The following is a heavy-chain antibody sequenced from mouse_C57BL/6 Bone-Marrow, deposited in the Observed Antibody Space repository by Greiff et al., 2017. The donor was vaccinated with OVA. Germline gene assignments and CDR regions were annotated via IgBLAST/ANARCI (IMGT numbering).Heavy chain of an antibody. V-gene: IGHV1-61*01. D-gene: IGHD1-1*01. Sequence: VKLQQPGAELVRPGSSVKLSCKASGYTFTSYWMDWVKQRPGQGLEWIGNIYPSDSETHYNQKFKDKATLTVDKSSSTAYMQLSSLTSEDSAVYYCASQDYGSGPYWYFDVWGTGTTVTVSS. CDR2: IYPSDSET. J-gene: IGHJ1*03. CDR1: GYTFTSYW. CDR3: ASQDYGSGPYWYFDV.